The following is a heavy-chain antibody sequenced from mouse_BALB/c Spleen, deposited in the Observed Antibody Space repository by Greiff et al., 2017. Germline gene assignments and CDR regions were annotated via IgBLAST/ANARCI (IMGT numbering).Heavy chain of an antibody. CDR3: ARRDYWDGYQFAY. CDR1: GFDFSRYW. CDR2: INPDSSTI. J-gene: IGHJ3*01. V-gene: IGHV4-1*02. Sequence: EVKLLESGGGLVQPGGSLKLSCAASGFDFSRYWMSWVRQAPGKGLEWIGEINPDSSTINYTPSLKDKFIISRDNAKNTLYLQMSKVRSEDTALYYCARRDYWDGYQFAYWGQGTLVTVSA. D-gene: IGHD2-3*01.